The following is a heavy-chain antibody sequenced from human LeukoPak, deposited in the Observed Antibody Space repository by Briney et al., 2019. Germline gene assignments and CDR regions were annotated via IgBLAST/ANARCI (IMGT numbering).Heavy chain of an antibody. Sequence: PSETLSLTCTVSGDSMTSSNYYWGWIRQPPGKGLEWIGSISNSGSAYYSPSLKSRVTISVDTSKNQFSLKLSSVTAADTAVYYCARGRANYDSSGYYPLGYWGQGTLVTVSS. CDR1: GDSMTSSNYY. V-gene: IGHV4-39*07. CDR2: ISNSGSA. J-gene: IGHJ4*02. D-gene: IGHD3-22*01. CDR3: ARGRANYDSSGYYPLGY.